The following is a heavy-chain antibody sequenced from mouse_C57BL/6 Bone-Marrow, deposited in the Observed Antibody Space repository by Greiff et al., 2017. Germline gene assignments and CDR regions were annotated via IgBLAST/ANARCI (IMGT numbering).Heavy chain of an antibody. J-gene: IGHJ3*01. CDR2: FYPGSGSI. CDR1: GYTFTEYT. Sequence: VQGVESGAELVKPGASVKLSCKASGYTFTEYTIHWVKQRSGQGLEWIGWFYPGSGSIKYNEKFKDKATLTADKSSSTVYMELSRLTSEDSAVYFCARHGLYYYGSSPWFAYWGQGTLVTVSA. CDR3: ARHGLYYYGSSPWFAY. D-gene: IGHD1-1*01. V-gene: IGHV1-62-2*01.